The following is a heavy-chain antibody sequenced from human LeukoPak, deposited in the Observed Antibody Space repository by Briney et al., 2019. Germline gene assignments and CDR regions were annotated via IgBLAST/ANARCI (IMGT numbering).Heavy chain of an antibody. Sequence: SETLSLTCAVYGGSFSGYYWSWIRQPPGKGLEWIGEINHSGSTNYSPSPKSRVTISIDTSKNQFSLKLNSMTAADTAVYYCARGEGARDGYNYEGPFYFDYWGQGTLVTVSS. CDR3: ARGEGARDGYNYEGPFYFDY. J-gene: IGHJ4*02. D-gene: IGHD5-24*01. CDR2: INHSGST. CDR1: GGSFSGYY. V-gene: IGHV4-34*01.